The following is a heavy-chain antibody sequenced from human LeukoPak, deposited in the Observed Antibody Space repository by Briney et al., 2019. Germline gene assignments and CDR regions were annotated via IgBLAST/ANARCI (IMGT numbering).Heavy chain of an antibody. J-gene: IGHJ1*01. CDR3: ARVSGPGMNEYFHL. CDR2: INNDGSTT. CDR1: GFTFSEAW. V-gene: IGHV3-74*01. Sequence: GGSLRLSCAASGFTFSEAWMHWVRQAPGKGLVWVSRINNDGSTTRYADSVKGRFTISSDNAKNTLYLQMNSLRAEDTAVSYCARVSGPGMNEYFHLWGQGTMVTVSS. D-gene: IGHD3-10*01.